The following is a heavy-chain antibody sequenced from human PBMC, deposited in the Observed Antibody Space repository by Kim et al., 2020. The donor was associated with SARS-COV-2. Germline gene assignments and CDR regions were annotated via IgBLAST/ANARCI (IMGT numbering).Heavy chain of an antibody. Sequence: GGSLRLSCAASGFTFSSYWMSWVRQAPGKGLEWVANIKQDGSEKYYVDSVKGRFTISRDNAKNSLYLQMNSLRAEDTAVYYCGRVYIYYYYGMDVWGQGTTVTVSS. CDR3: GRVYIYYYYGMDV. J-gene: IGHJ6*02. V-gene: IGHV3-7*03. CDR2: IKQDGSEK. CDR1: GFTFSSYW.